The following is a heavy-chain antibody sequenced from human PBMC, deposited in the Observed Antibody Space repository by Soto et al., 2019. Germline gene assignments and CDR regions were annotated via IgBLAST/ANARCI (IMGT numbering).Heavy chain of an antibody. CDR3: ARRPKRGSYSWCFDY. J-gene: IGHJ4*02. Sequence: QLQLQESGPGLVKPSETLSLTCTVSGGSISSNAYYWGWIRQPPGKGLEWIGSIYYRGSAYYNPSLKTRVTISVDTSKNQFSLKLSSVTAADTAVYYCARRPKRGSYSWCFDYWGQGTLVTVSS. D-gene: IGHD1-26*01. CDR1: GGSISSNAYY. V-gene: IGHV4-39*01. CDR2: IYYRGSA.